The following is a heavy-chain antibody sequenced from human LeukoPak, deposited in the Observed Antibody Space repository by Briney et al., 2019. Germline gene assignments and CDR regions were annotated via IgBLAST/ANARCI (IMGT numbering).Heavy chain of an antibody. D-gene: IGHD1-1*01. J-gene: IGHJ4*02. CDR1: GYTFTGYY. V-gene: IGHV1-2*02. CDR3: ARQHKVARGSGTNY. CDR2: INPNSGGT. Sequence: ASVKVSCKASGYTFTGYYMHWVRQAPGQGLEWMGWINPNSGGTNYAQKFQGRVTMTRDTSISTAYMELSRLRSDDTAVYYCARQHKVARGSGTNYWGQGTLVTVSS.